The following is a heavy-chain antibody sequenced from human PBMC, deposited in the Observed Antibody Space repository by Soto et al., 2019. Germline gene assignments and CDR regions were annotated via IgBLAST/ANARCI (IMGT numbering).Heavy chain of an antibody. CDR3: ARAKFYCSSTSCAIGLLSF. Sequence: GASVKVSCKASGYTFTRYGISWVQQAPGQGLEWMGWISAYNGNTNYAQKLQGRVTMTTDTSTSTAYMELRSLRSDDTAVYYCARAKFYCSSTSCAIGLLSFWGQGTLVTVSS. CDR1: GYTFTRYG. CDR2: ISAYNGNT. J-gene: IGHJ4*02. D-gene: IGHD2-2*01. V-gene: IGHV1-18*01.